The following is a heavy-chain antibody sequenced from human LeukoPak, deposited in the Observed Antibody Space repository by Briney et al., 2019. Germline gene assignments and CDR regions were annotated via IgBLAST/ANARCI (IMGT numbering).Heavy chain of an antibody. CDR1: GFTFSSHH. V-gene: IGHV3-23*01. Sequence: GGSLRLSCAASGFTFSSHHMTWVRQAPGKGLEWVSSISASGATTYLADSVKGRFTISRDHSKSTLSLQMNTLRADDTAVYYCARDFWSGYGYFDSWGQGVLVTVSS. CDR2: ISASGATT. CDR3: ARDFWSGYGYFDS. J-gene: IGHJ4*02. D-gene: IGHD3-3*01.